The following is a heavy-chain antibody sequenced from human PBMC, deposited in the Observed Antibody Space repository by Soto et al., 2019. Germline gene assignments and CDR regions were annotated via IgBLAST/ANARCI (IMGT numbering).Heavy chain of an antibody. CDR3: AYSPLSRYAPKAGGYFQH. Sequence: SGPTLVNPTQTLTLTCTFSGFSLSTDDVGVGWICRPPGKALDWLAGIYWDDDKRYSPSLKSRLNITKDTSKNQVVLTMTNMDPVDTATDWCAYSPLSRYAPKAGGYFQHWGQGTLVTVSS. D-gene: IGHD2-8*01. CDR1: GFSLSTDDVG. CDR2: IYWDDDK. V-gene: IGHV2-5*02. J-gene: IGHJ1*01.